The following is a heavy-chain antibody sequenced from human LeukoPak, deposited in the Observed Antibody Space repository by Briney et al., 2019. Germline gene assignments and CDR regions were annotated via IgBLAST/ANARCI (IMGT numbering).Heavy chain of an antibody. CDR1: GFTFSDYY. D-gene: IGHD3-3*01. V-gene: IGHV3-23*01. J-gene: IGHJ4*02. CDR3: AKGVVISSWDFDY. Sequence: GGSLRLSCAASGFTFSDYYMGWVRQAPGKGLEWVSAISDSGGNTYYGDSVKGRFTISRDKFKNTLYLQMNNLRAEDTAVYYCAKGVVISSWDFDYWGQGTLVTVSS. CDR2: ISDSGGNT.